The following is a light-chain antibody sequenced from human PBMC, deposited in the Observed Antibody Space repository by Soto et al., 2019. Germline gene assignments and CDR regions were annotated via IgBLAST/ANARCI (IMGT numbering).Light chain of an antibody. V-gene: IGLV1-40*01. CDR2: GNN. CDR1: SSDIGAGYD. CDR3: QSYDSSLSVVV. J-gene: IGLJ3*02. Sequence: QSVLTQTPSVSGAPGQRVTISCTGSSSDIGAGYDVHWYQQLPGTAPKLLIYGNNNRPSGVPDRFSGSKSGTSASLAITGLQAEDEASYSCQSYDSSLSVVVFGGGTKLTVL.